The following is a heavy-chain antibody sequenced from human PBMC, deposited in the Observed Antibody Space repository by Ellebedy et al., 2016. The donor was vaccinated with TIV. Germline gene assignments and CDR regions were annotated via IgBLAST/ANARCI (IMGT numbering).Heavy chain of an antibody. CDR1: GFTFRNHW. V-gene: IGHV3-7*01. Sequence: PGGSLRLSCATSGFTFRNHWMSWVRQAPGRGLEWVACIKGDESEKYHVASVRGRFTISSDNAKNSLYLQMNSLRAEDTAVYYCASLDTAMVHSSDYWGQGTLVTVSS. D-gene: IGHD5-18*01. J-gene: IGHJ4*02. CDR2: IKGDESEK. CDR3: ASLDTAMVHSSDY.